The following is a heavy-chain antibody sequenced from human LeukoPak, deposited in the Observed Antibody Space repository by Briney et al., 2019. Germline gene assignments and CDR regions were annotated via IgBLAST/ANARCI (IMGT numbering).Heavy chain of an antibody. CDR3: ARVRYYYDSSGYYLDY. CDR2: INHSGST. V-gene: IGHV4-34*01. Sequence: SETLSLTCAVYGGSFSGYYWSWIRQPPGKGLEWIGEINHSGSTNYNPSLKSRVTISVDTSKNQFSLKLSSVTAADTAVYYCARVRYYYDSSGYYLDYWAREPWSPSPQ. J-gene: IGHJ4*02. CDR1: GGSFSGYY. D-gene: IGHD3-22*01.